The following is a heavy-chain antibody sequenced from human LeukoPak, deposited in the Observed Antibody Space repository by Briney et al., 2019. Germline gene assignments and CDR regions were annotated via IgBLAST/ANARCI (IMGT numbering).Heavy chain of an antibody. CDR1: GFTVSSNY. Sequence: GGSLRLSCAASGFTVSSNYMSWVRQVPGKGLEWVSVIYSGGSTYYADSVKGRFTISRDNSKNTLYLQMNSPRAEDTAVYYCASTVTTPYYYYGMDVWGQGTTVTVSS. CDR3: ASTVTTPYYYYGMDV. D-gene: IGHD4-17*01. J-gene: IGHJ6*02. V-gene: IGHV3-66*01. CDR2: IYSGGST.